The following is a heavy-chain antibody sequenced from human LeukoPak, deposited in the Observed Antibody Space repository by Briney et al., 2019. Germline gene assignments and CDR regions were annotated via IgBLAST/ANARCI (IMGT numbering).Heavy chain of an antibody. J-gene: IGHJ4*02. D-gene: IGHD3-10*01. CDR1: GYTFTSYG. CDR2: ISAYNGNT. Sequence: GASVKVSCKASGYTFTSYGISWVRQAPGQGLEWMGWISAYNGNTNYAQKLQGRVTMTTDTSTSTAYMELRSLRSDDTAVYYCARVVLLWFGEQKGIDYWGQGTLVTVSS. V-gene: IGHV1-18*04. CDR3: ARVVLLWFGEQKGIDY.